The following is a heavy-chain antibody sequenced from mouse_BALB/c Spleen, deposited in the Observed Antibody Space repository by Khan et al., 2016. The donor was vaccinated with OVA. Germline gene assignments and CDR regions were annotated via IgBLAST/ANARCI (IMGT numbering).Heavy chain of an antibody. CDR2: IDPENGDT. V-gene: IGHV14-1*02. D-gene: IGHD2-3*01. CDR1: GFNIKDYY. J-gene: IGHJ3*01. Sequence: EVQLQESGAELVRPGALVKLSCKASGFNIKDYYMHWVKQRPAQGLVWIGRIDPENGDTIYDPKFQGKASITSDTSSNTAYLQLSSLTSEDTAVYYCARDGYSPWFTYWGQGTLVTVSA. CDR3: ARDGYSPWFTY.